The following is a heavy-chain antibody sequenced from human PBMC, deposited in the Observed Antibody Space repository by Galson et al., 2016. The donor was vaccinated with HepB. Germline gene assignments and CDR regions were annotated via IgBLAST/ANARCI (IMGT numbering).Heavy chain of an antibody. D-gene: IGHD2-15*01. CDR3: AKDARYCSGASSTYGMDV. V-gene: IGHV3-30*18. CDR1: GFTFSSYG. Sequence: SLRLSCAASGFTFSSYGMHWVRQAPGKRLEWVAVISYDGSNKYYADSVKGRFTISRDNAKNTLYLQMNSLRAEDTAVYYCAKDARYCSGASSTYGMDVWGQGTTVTVSS. CDR2: ISYDGSNK. J-gene: IGHJ6*02.